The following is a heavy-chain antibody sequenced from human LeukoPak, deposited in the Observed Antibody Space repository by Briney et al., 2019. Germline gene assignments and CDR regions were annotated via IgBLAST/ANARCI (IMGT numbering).Heavy chain of an antibody. D-gene: IGHD6-25*01. J-gene: IGHJ5*02. Sequence: GGSLRLSCSASGFTLSPYWMHWVRQAPGKGLEWVAVIWYDGSNKYYADSVKGRFTISRDNSKNTLYQQMNSLRAEDTAVYYCARGGTGLSSVGSWFDPWGQGTLVTVSS. CDR2: IWYDGSNK. CDR3: ARGGTGLSSVGSWFDP. CDR1: GFTLSPYW. V-gene: IGHV3-33*08.